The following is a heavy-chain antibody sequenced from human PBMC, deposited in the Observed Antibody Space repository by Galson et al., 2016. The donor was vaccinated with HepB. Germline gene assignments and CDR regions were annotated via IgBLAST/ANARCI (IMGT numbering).Heavy chain of an antibody. CDR3: ARPPYYDFWSGFGR. CDR1: GYSFTSYW. V-gene: IGHV5-51*03. J-gene: IGHJ4*02. Sequence: QSGAEVKKPGESLKISCKASGYSFTSYWIGWVRQMPGKGLEWMGIIFPGDSDTKYSPSFGGLVTISVDRSINTAYLQWSSLRASDTAIYYCARPPYYDFWSGFGRWDQGTLVTVSS. D-gene: IGHD3-3*01. CDR2: IFPGDSDT.